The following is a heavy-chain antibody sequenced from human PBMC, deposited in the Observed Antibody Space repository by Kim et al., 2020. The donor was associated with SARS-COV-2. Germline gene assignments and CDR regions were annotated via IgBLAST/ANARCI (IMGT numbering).Heavy chain of an antibody. D-gene: IGHD3-3*02. Sequence: NYAQKVQGRVTLTTDTSTSTAYMELRSLRSDDTAVYYCARDLFSRTSWFDPWGQGTLVTVSS. CDR3: ARDLFSRTSWFDP. J-gene: IGHJ5*02. V-gene: IGHV1-18*01.